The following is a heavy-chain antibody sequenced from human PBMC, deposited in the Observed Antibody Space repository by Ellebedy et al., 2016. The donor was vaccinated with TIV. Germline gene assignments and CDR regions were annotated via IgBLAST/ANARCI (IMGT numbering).Heavy chain of an antibody. D-gene: IGHD5-12*01. CDR2: INHSGST. CDR3: ARGSVVATITYYYYYGMDV. V-gene: IGHV4-34*01. CDR1: GGSFSGYY. Sequence: SETLSLXXAVYGGSFSGYYWSWIRQPPGKGLEWIGEINHSGSTNYNPSLKSRVTISVDTSKNQFSLKLSSVTAADTAVYYCARGSVVATITYYYYYGMDVWGQGTTVTVSS. J-gene: IGHJ6*02.